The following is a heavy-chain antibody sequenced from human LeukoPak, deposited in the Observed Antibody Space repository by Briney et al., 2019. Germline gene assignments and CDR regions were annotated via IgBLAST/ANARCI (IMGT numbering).Heavy chain of an antibody. J-gene: IGHJ4*02. Sequence: ASVKVSCKASGYTFTGYYMHWVRQAPGQGPEWMGWINPNSGGTNYAQKFQGRVTMTRDTSISTAYMELSRLRSDDTAVYYCAREGDYYDSSGYSAPFDYWGQGTLVTVSS. CDR2: INPNSGGT. CDR1: GYTFTGYY. D-gene: IGHD3-22*01. CDR3: AREGDYYDSSGYSAPFDY. V-gene: IGHV1-2*02.